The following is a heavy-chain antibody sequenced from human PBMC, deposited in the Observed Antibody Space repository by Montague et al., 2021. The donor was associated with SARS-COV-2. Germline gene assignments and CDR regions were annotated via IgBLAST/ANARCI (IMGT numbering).Heavy chain of an antibody. Sequence: TLSLTCAVSGGSINSDGYSWSWIGQSPGKGREWIGYILHNRSTYYNPCLWGRVTMSVDRSKSQFSLNLTSMTAAATSVYVCSSAASPRGSFDVWGQGTVVTVSS. D-gene: IGHD3-10*01. V-gene: IGHV4-30-2*06. CDR1: GGSINSDGYS. J-gene: IGHJ3*01. CDR3: SSAASPRGSFDV. CDR2: ILHNRST.